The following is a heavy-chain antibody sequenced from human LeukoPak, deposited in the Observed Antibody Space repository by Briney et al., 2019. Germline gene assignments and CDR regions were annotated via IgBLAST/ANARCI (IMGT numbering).Heavy chain of an antibody. CDR3: AAVWGSGSRDN. CDR1: GFTFTSSA. Sequence: GASVKVSCKASGFTFTSSAMQWVRQARGQRLEWIGWIVVGSGNTNYVQKFQERVTITRDMSTSTAYMELSSLRSEDTAVYYCAAVWGSGSRDNWGQGTLVTVSS. CDR2: IVVGSGNT. V-gene: IGHV1-58*02. D-gene: IGHD3-10*01. J-gene: IGHJ4*02.